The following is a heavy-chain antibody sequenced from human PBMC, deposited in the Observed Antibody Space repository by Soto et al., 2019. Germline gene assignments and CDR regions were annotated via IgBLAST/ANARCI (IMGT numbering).Heavy chain of an antibody. J-gene: IGHJ4*02. CDR1: GYTFTSYY. CDR2: INPSGGST. Sequence: ASVKVSCKASGYTFTSYYMHWVRQAPGQGLEWMGIINPSGGSTSYAQKFQGRVTMTRDTSTSTVYMELSSLRSEDTAVYYCAREWGCSGGNCSSSGDFDYWGQGTLVTVSS. V-gene: IGHV1-46*03. D-gene: IGHD2-15*01. CDR3: AREWGCSGGNCSSSGDFDY.